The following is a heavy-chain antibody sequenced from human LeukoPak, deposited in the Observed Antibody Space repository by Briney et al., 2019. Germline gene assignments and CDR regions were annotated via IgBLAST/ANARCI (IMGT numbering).Heavy chain of an antibody. CDR3: ARKPDYYGADY. D-gene: IGHD3-10*01. CDR1: GFTFSNYW. CDR2: IKGDGGSP. J-gene: IGHJ4*02. Sequence: PGGSLRLSCAASGFTFSNYWMHWVRQVPGKGLVWVSRIKGDGGSPTYADSVKGRFTISRDNARHTLYLQMSSLRADDTAVYYCARKPDYYGADYWGQGTLVTVSS. V-gene: IGHV3-74*01.